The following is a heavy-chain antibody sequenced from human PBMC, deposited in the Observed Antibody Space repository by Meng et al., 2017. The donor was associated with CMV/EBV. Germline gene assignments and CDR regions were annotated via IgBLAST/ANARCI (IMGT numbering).Heavy chain of an antibody. CDR3: ARDYSKYEGYYYYYGMDV. Sequence: ASVKVSCKASGYTFTGYYMYWVRQAPGQGLAWMGWINPNSGGTNYAQKFQGRVTMTRDTSISTAYMELSRLRSDDTAVYYCARDYSKYEGYYYYYGMDVWGQGTTVTVSS. CDR2: INPNSGGT. D-gene: IGHD4-11*01. J-gene: IGHJ6*02. V-gene: IGHV1-2*02. CDR1: GYTFTGYY.